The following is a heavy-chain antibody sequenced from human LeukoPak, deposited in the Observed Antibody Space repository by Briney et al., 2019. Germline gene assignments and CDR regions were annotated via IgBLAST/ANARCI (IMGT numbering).Heavy chain of an antibody. CDR1: GGSISNYY. CDR3: ARQGGYIAPLAL. J-gene: IGHJ4*02. V-gene: IGHV4-59*08. D-gene: IGHD6-13*01. Sequence: PSETLSLTCTVSGGSISNYYWSWIRQPPGKGLEWIGYISYTGNTNYNPSLKSRVTLSVDTSQNQFSLKLSSVTAADTAVYYCARQGGYIAPLALWGQGTLVTVSS. CDR2: ISYTGNT.